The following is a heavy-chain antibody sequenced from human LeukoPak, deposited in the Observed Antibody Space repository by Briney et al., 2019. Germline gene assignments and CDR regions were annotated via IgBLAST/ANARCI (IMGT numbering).Heavy chain of an antibody. J-gene: IGHJ4*02. CDR1: GDSISSSNW. D-gene: IGHD2-21*02. CDR3: ARSGTARDFDY. V-gene: IGHV4-4*02. CDR2: IYHSEST. Sequence: PSGTLSLTCAVSGDSISSSNWWNWVRQPPGKGLEWIGEIYHSESTHYNPSLKSRVTISVDKSKNQFSLRLSSVTAADTAVYYCARSGTARDFDYWGQGTLVTVSS.